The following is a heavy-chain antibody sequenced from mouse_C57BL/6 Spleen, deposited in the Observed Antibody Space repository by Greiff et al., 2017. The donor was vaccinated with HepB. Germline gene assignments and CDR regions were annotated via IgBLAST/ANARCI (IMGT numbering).Heavy chain of an antibody. CDR3: ARRLTAQATWFAY. V-gene: IGHV1-61*01. CDR2: IYPSDSET. Sequence: QVQLQHPGAELVRPGSSVKLSCKASGYTFTSYWMPWVKQRPGQGLEWIGNIYPSDSETHYNQKFKDKATLTVDKSSSTAYMQLSSLTSEDSAVYYCARRLTAQATWFAYWGQGTLVTVSA. J-gene: IGHJ3*01. D-gene: IGHD3-2*02. CDR1: GYTFTSYW.